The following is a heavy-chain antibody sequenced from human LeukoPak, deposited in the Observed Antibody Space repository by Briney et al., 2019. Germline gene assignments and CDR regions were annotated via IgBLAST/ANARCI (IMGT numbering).Heavy chain of an antibody. V-gene: IGHV3-30*02. J-gene: IGHJ3*02. CDR1: GFTFSSYG. D-gene: IGHD3-3*01. CDR2: IRYDGSNK. Sequence: SGGTLRLSCAASGFTFSSYGMHWVRQAPGKGLEWVASIRYDGSNKYYADSVKGRFTISRDNSKNTLYLQMNSLRAEDTAVYYCAKEVLGSGDAFDIWGQGTMVTVSS. CDR3: AKEVLGSGDAFDI.